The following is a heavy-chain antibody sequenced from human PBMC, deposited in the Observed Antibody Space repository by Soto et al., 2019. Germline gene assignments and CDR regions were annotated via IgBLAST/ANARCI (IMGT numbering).Heavy chain of an antibody. Sequence: QVQLVQSGAEVKKPGASVKVSCKASGYTFTSYGISWVRQAPGQGLEWMGWISAYNGNTNYAQKLQGRVTMTTDTSTSTAYMELRSLRSDDTAVYYCARTTSSGYDYYYYYGMDVWGQGTTVTVCS. D-gene: IGHD5-12*01. CDR1: GYTFTSYG. J-gene: IGHJ6*02. V-gene: IGHV1-18*01. CDR2: ISAYNGNT. CDR3: ARTTSSGYDYYYYYGMDV.